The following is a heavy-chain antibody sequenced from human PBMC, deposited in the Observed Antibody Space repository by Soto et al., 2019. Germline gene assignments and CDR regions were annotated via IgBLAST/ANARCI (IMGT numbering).Heavy chain of an antibody. D-gene: IGHD6-13*01. J-gene: IGHJ4*02. CDR2: ISSSSSTI. V-gene: IGHV3-48*01. CDR3: ARDISRYSSSWYVGILDY. CDR1: GFTFSSYS. Sequence: GGSLRLSCAASGFTFSSYSMNWVRQAPGKGLEWVSYISSSSSTIYYADSVKGRFTISRDNAKNSLYLQMNSLRAEDTAVYYCARDISRYSSSWYVGILDYWGQGTLVTVSS.